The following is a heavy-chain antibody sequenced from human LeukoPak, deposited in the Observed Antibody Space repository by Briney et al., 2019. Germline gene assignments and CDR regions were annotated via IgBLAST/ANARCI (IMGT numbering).Heavy chain of an antibody. J-gene: IGHJ5*02. D-gene: IGHD3-22*01. CDR3: ARDLGQYYDTSDNWFDP. V-gene: IGHV3-74*01. CDR2: INSDGINT. CDR1: GFTFSNYW. Sequence: GGSLRLSCAASGFTFSNYWMHWVRQAPGKGLVWVSRINSDGINTSYADSVKGRFTISRDNAKNTLNLQMNSLRAEDTAVYYCARDLGQYYDTSDNWFDPRGQGTLVTVSS.